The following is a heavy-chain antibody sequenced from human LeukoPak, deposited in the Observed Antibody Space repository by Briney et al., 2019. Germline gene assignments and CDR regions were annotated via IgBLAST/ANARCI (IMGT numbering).Heavy chain of an antibody. V-gene: IGHV1-18*01. D-gene: IGHD4-11*01. CDR3: ARSASDYSNYDWFDP. J-gene: IGHJ5*02. Sequence: GASVKVSCKASGYTFTSYGISWVRQAPGQGLEWMGWISAYNGNTNYAQKLQGRVTMTTDISTSTAYMELRSLRSDDTAVYYCARSASDYSNYDWFDPWGQGTLVTVSS. CDR1: GYTFTSYG. CDR2: ISAYNGNT.